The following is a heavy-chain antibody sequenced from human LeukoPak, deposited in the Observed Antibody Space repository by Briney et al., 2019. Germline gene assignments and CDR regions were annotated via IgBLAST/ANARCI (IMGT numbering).Heavy chain of an antibody. Sequence: PGRSLRLSCAASGYTFSSYSMHWVRQAPGKGLEWVAVISYDGSNKYYADSVKGRFTISRDNSKNTLYLQMNSLRAEDTAVYYCARLEYWGEGTLVTVSS. CDR2: ISYDGSNK. CDR1: GYTFSSYS. J-gene: IGHJ4*02. V-gene: IGHV3-30*03. CDR3: ARLEY. D-gene: IGHD1-1*01.